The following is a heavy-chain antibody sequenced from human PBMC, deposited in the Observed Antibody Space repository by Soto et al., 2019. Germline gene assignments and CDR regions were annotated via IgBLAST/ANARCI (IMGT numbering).Heavy chain of an antibody. CDR2: ISSSSSYI. CDR3: ARSPTPSKIYYGMDV. Sequence: GGSLRLSCAASGFTFSSYSMNWVRQAPGKGLEWVSSISSSSSYIYYADSVKGRFTISRDNAKISLYLQMNSLRAEYTAVYYCARSPTPSKIYYGMDVWGQGTTVTVSS. V-gene: IGHV3-21*01. J-gene: IGHJ6*02. CDR1: GFTFSSYS. D-gene: IGHD4-4*01.